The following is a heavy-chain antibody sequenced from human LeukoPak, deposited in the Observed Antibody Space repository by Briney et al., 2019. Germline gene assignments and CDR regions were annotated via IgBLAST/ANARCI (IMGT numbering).Heavy chain of an antibody. Sequence: SETLSLTCTVPGGSISNHYWSWIRQPPGRGLEWIGYIYTSGSTNYNPSLKSRVTISIDTSRNQFPLKLISVAAADTAVYYCARPRVPAAASPFDYWGQGSLVTVSS. CDR2: IYTSGST. D-gene: IGHD2-2*01. J-gene: IGHJ4*02. CDR1: GGSISNHY. CDR3: ARPRVPAAASPFDY. V-gene: IGHV4-4*09.